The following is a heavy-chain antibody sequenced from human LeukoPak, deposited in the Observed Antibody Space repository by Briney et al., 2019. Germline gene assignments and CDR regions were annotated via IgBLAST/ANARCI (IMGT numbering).Heavy chain of an antibody. J-gene: IGHJ4*02. D-gene: IGHD3-10*01. CDR2: INHSGST. V-gene: IGHV4-34*01. Sequence: SETLSLTCAVYGGSFSGYYWSWIRQPPGKGLEWRGEINHSGSTNYKPSLKSRVTISVDTSKNKFSLKLSSVTAADTAVYYCARGRGDPPDYWGRGTLVTVSS. CDR1: GGSFSGYY. CDR3: ARGRGDPPDY.